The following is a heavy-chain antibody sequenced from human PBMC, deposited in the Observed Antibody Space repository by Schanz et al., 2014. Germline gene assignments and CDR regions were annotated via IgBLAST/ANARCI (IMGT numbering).Heavy chain of an antibody. D-gene: IGHD3-3*01. V-gene: IGHV1-46*01. CDR3: VTEKRMESGTWAKAFDI. CDR1: NYIFTNYY. Sequence: QVQLVQSGAEVKKPGASVKLSCKASNYIFTNYYIHCVRQAPGQGLEWMGLINPYDDTIDYAKKFQGRFTRTRDTSTTTVYMELSSLRSDDTAMYYCVTEKRMESGTWAKAFDIWGQGTWVTVSS. CDR2: INPYDDTI. J-gene: IGHJ3*02.